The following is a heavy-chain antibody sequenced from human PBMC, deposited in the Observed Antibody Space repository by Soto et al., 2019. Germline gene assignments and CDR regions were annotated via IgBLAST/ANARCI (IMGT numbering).Heavy chain of an antibody. CDR3: AREGDLVVVVAARGMDV. J-gene: IGHJ6*02. Sequence: ASVKVSCKASGYTFTIYGISWVRQAPGQGLEWMGWISAYNGNTNYAQKLQGRVTMTTDTSTSTAYMELRSLRSDDTAVYYCAREGDLVVVVAARGMDVWGQGTTVTVSS. V-gene: IGHV1-18*01. CDR2: ISAYNGNT. D-gene: IGHD2-15*01. CDR1: GYTFTIYG.